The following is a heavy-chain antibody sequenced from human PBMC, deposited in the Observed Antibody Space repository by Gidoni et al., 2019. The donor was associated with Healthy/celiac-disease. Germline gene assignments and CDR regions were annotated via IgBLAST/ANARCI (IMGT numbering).Heavy chain of an antibody. J-gene: IGHJ4*02. Sequence: EVQLVESGGGLVQPGGSLRLSCAAPGFTFSSYSMNWVRQAPGKGLEWVSYISSSSSTIYYADSVKGRFTISRDNAKNSLYLQMNSLRDEDTAVYYCARVQARVVPYPDDYWGQGTLVTVSS. CDR1: GFTFSSYS. CDR2: ISSSSSTI. CDR3: ARVQARVVPYPDDY. V-gene: IGHV3-48*02. D-gene: IGHD2-2*01.